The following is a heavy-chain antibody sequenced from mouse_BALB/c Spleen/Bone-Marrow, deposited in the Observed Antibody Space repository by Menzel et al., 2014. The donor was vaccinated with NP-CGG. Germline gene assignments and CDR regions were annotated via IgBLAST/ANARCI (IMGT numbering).Heavy chain of an antibody. CDR2: IDPGNGDT. CDR1: GFNIKDYY. CDR3: NAEHGNYHYFDY. J-gene: IGHJ2*01. Sequence: EVQLVESAAELVRSGASVKLSCTASGFNIKDYYMHWVKQRPEQGLEWIGWIDPGNGDTEYAPKFQGKATMAADTSSNTAYLQLSSLTSEDTAVYYCNAEHGNYHYFDYWGQGTTLTVSS. V-gene: IGHV14-4*02. D-gene: IGHD6-1*01.